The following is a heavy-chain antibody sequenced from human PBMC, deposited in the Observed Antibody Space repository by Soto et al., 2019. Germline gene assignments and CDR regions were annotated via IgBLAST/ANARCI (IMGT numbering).Heavy chain of an antibody. J-gene: IGHJ6*02. CDR3: ARDQFRDGPRYYYGMDV. CDR1: GGSISSYY. D-gene: IGHD2-21*01. CDR2: IYYSGST. Sequence: LSLTCTVSGGSISSYYWSWIRQPPGKGLEWIGYIYYSGSTNYNPSLKSRVTISVDTSKNQFSLKLSSVTAADTAVYYCARDQFRDGPRYYYGMDVWGQGTTVTVSS. V-gene: IGHV4-59*01.